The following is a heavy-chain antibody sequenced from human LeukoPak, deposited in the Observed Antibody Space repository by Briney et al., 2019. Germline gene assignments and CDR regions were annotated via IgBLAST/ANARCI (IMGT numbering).Heavy chain of an antibody. V-gene: IGHV1-2*02. CDR2: INPNSGGT. J-gene: IGHJ4*02. CDR1: GYTFTGYY. Sequence: SVKVSCKASGYTFTGYYMHWVRQAPGQGLEWMGWINPNSGGTNYAQKFQGRVTMTRDMSISTAYMELSRLRSDDTAVYYCASQGLYCSGGSCYSVFDYWGQGTLVTVSS. D-gene: IGHD2-15*01. CDR3: ASQGLYCSGGSCYSVFDY.